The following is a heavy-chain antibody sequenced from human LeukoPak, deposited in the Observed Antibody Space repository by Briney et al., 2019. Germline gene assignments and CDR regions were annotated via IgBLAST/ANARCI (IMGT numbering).Heavy chain of an antibody. J-gene: IGHJ4*02. Sequence: SEILSLTCNVSGGSLSRHYCSWIRQAPGKGLEWIGFIFSGGSTNYNPSLKSRVSISMDTSQNQFSLKLSSVTAADTAVYYCARGRGPLRVEFGDWGQGALVTVSS. CDR3: ARGRGPLRVEFGD. CDR1: GGSLSRHY. V-gene: IGHV4-4*09. CDR2: IFSGGST. D-gene: IGHD3-16*01.